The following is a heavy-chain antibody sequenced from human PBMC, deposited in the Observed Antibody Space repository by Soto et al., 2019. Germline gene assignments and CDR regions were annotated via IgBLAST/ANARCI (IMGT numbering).Heavy chain of an antibody. CDR1: GFTFSSYA. Sequence: GGSLRLSCAASGFTFSSYAMSWVHQAPGKGLEWVSAISGSGGSTYYADSVKGRFTISRDNSKNTLYLQMNSLRAEDTAVYYCAGRIDYYYYYYMDVWGKGTTVTVSS. V-gene: IGHV3-23*01. CDR2: ISGSGGST. CDR3: AGRIDYYYYYYMDV. D-gene: IGHD3-16*02. J-gene: IGHJ6*03.